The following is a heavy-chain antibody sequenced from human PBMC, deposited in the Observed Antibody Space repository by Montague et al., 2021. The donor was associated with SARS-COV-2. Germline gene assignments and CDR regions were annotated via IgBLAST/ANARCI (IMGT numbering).Heavy chain of an antibody. V-gene: IGHV3-7*03. J-gene: IGHJ6*02. CDR2: IKQDGSEK. Sequence: SLRLSCAASGFTFSSYWMSWVRQAPGKGLEWVANIKQDGSEKYYVDSVKGRFTISRDNAKNSLYLQMNSLRAEDTAVYYCARVGLGITMVQGAHYYYYGMDVWAKGPRSPSP. D-gene: IGHD3-10*01. CDR1: GFTFSSYW. CDR3: ARVGLGITMVQGAHYYYYGMDV.